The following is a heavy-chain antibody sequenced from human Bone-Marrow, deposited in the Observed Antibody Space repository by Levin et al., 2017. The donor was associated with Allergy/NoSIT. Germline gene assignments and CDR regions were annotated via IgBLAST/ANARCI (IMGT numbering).Heavy chain of an antibody. D-gene: IGHD1-1*01. V-gene: IGHV3-48*03. CDR1: GLTFSSYE. CDR3: ATGHGERLDY. Sequence: GSLRLSCAASGLTFSSYEMKWVRQAPGKGLEWVSDISNSGSSIHYADSVRGRFTISRDNAKNSLSLQMNSLRAEDTAVYYCATGHGERLDYWGQGALVTVSS. J-gene: IGHJ4*02. CDR2: ISNSGSSI.